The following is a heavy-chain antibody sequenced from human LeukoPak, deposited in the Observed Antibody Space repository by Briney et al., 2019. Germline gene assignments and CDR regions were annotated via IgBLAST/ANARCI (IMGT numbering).Heavy chain of an antibody. Sequence: PGGSLRLSCAASGFTFSSYAMSWVRQAPGKGLEWVSTFSGSGGSTHYADSVKGRFTISRDNSKNTLYLQMDSLRAEDTALYYCARDSGWLRYHDWGQGALVTVSS. D-gene: IGHD5-12*01. CDR3: ARDSGWLRYHD. CDR2: FSGSGGST. V-gene: IGHV3-23*01. CDR1: GFTFSSYA. J-gene: IGHJ4*02.